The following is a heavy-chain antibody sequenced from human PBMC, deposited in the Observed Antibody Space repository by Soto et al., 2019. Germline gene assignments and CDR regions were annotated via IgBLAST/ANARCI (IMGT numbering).Heavy chain of an antibody. CDR1: GGSISSYY. CDR3: ARVYCSSTSCHDYYYYYYMDV. CDR2: IYYSGST. D-gene: IGHD2-2*01. Sequence: SETLSLTCTVSGGSISSYYWSWIRQPPGKGLEWIGYIYYSGSTNYNPSLKSRVTISVDTSKNQFSLKLSSVTAADTAVYYCARVYCSSTSCHDYYYYYYMDVWGKGTTVTVSS. V-gene: IGHV4-59*01. J-gene: IGHJ6*03.